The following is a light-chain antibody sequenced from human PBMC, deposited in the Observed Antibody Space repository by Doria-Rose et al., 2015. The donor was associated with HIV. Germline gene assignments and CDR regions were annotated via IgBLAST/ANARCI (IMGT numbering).Light chain of an antibody. J-gene: IGKJ1*01. CDR1: QTVYSTY. V-gene: IGKV3-20*01. CDR3: QQYSTSPET. Sequence: TQSPGTLSLSPGERVTLSCRASQTVYSTYLAWYQHKPGQAPRPLIYDATRRATGIPDRFSGSGSGRDFTLTISRLEPEDFAVYYCQQYSTSPETFGQGTKVQF. CDR2: DAT.